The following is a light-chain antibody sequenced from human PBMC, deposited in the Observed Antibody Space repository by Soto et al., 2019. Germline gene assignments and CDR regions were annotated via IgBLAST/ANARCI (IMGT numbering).Light chain of an antibody. J-gene: IGKJ5*01. CDR1: QTISSW. V-gene: IGKV1-5*03. CDR2: KAS. CDR3: QQFNSYPIT. Sequence: DIQMTLSSSTLSGSVGDIVPITCRASQTISSWLAWYQQKPGKAPKLLIYKASTLKSGVPSRFSGSGSGTEFTLTISSLQPDDFAPYYCQQFNSYPITFGQGTRLEIK.